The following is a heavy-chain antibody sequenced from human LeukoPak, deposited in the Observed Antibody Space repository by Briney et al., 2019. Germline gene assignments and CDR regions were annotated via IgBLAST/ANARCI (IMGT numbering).Heavy chain of an antibody. J-gene: IGHJ6*03. CDR2: IIPIFGTA. CDR1: GGTFSSYA. CDR3: ARAGLRYFDWLVHGDYYYYMDV. Sequence: ASVKVSCKASGGTFSSYAISWVRQAPGQGLEWMGGIIPIFGTANYGQKFQGRVTINADESTSTAYMELSSLRSEDTAVYYCARAGLRYFDWLVHGDYYYYMDVWGKGTTVTISS. D-gene: IGHD3-9*01. V-gene: IGHV1-69*13.